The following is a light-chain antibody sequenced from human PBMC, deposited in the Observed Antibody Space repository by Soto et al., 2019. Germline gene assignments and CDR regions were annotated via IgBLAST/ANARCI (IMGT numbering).Light chain of an antibody. CDR2: GAS. CDR1: QSVSSN. CDR3: QQYNNWPSWT. J-gene: IGKJ1*01. Sequence: EIVMTQSPATLPVSPGERATLSCRASQSVSSNLAWYQQKPGQAPRLLIYGASTRATGIPARFSGSGSGTEFTLTISSLQSEDFAVYCCQQYNNWPSWTFGQGTKVEIK. V-gene: IGKV3-15*01.